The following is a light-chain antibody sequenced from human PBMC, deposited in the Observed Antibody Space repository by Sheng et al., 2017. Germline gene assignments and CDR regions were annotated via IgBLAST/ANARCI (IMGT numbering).Light chain of an antibody. Sequence: DIQMTQSPSSLSASVGDRVTITCQASQDISNYLNWYQQKPGKAPKLLIYDASNLETGVPSRFSGSGSGTDFTFTISSLQPEDIATYYCQQYDNLPRYTFGQGTKXEIK. J-gene: IGKJ2*01. CDR2: DAS. V-gene: IGKV1-33*01. CDR3: QQYDNLPRYT. CDR1: QDISNY.